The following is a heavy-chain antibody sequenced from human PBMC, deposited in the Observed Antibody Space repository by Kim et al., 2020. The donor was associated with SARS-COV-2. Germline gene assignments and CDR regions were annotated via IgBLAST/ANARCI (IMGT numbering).Heavy chain of an antibody. CDR2: P. V-gene: IGHV7-4-1*02. Sequence: PTYAQALPGRFVLSLDTSVTTAYLEISSLKADDTAVYYCARGGVLTGSGDYWGQGTLVTVSS. CDR3: ARGGVLTGSGDY. J-gene: IGHJ4*02. D-gene: IGHD3-9*01.